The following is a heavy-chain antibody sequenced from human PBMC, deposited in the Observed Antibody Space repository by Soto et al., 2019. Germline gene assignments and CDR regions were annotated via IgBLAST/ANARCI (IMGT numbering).Heavy chain of an antibody. CDR3: ARDPGPYDSSGYYFDY. CDR2: IKQDGSEK. J-gene: IGHJ4*02. V-gene: IGHV3-7*05. D-gene: IGHD3-22*01. Sequence: GGSLRLSCAASGFTFSSYWMSWVRQAPGKGLEWVANIKQDGSEKYYVDSVKGRFTISRDNAKNSLYLQMNSLRAEDTAVFYCARDPGPYDSSGYYFDYWGQGTLVTVSS. CDR1: GFTFSSYW.